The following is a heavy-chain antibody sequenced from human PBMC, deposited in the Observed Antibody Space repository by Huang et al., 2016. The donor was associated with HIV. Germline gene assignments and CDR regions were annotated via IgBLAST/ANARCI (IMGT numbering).Heavy chain of an antibody. J-gene: IGHJ1*01. D-gene: IGHD4-17*01. V-gene: IGHV1-46*01. CDR2: INTSDGTL. CDR1: GYTFIPYY. Sequence: QVRLVQSGAEVKKPGASVQLSCKTFGYTFIPYYIHWVLQAPGQGLERRGMINTSDGTLSVAQMFQGRVTMTRDTTMSTVYMELGRLRSEDTAIYYCAREEGGDYGDPKYFQHWGQGTLVTVSS. CDR3: AREEGGDYGDPKYFQH.